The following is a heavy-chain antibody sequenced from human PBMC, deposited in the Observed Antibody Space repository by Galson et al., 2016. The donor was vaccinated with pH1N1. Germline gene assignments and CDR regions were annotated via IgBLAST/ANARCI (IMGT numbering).Heavy chain of an antibody. J-gene: IGHJ5*02. Sequence: SVKVSCKASGYTFTGNYVHWVRQAPGQGLEWMGLINPDSGGTNYAQRFQGRVTMTRDTSISTAYMELSRLTSDDTAVYYCTRVGRLRSDFDPWGQGTLVTVSS. CDR1: GYTFTGNY. D-gene: IGHD3-16*01. CDR2: INPDSGGT. CDR3: TRVGRLRSDFDP. V-gene: IGHV1-2*02.